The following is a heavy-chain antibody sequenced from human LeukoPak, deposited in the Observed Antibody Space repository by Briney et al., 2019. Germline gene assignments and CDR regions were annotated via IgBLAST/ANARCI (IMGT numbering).Heavy chain of an antibody. J-gene: IGHJ5*02. D-gene: IGHD1-26*01. CDR3: GGANSVGDNAWWFDL. CDR1: GYTFTSYY. V-gene: IGHV1-46*01. Sequence: GASVKVSCKASGYTFTSYYMNWVGQAPGQGREGMGVINPTGGRTGYAQKFQGRVTMTRDRSRSKDYMEVRSLRDEDRASYYCGGANSVGDNAWWFDLWGQGPLVTVSS. CDR2: INPTGGRT.